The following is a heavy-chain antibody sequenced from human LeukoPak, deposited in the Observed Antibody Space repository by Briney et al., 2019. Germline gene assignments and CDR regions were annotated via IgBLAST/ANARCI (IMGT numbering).Heavy chain of an antibody. CDR1: GYSISSGYY. D-gene: IGHD4-23*01. CDR2: IYHSGST. Sequence: SETLSLTCTVSGYSISSGYYWGWIRQPPGKGLEWIGSIYHSGSTYYNPSLKSRVTISVDTSKNQFSLKLSSVTAADTAVYYCARVRSLRNSYYYHMDVWGKGTTVTVSS. CDR3: ARVRSLRNSYYYHMDV. J-gene: IGHJ6*03. V-gene: IGHV4-38-2*02.